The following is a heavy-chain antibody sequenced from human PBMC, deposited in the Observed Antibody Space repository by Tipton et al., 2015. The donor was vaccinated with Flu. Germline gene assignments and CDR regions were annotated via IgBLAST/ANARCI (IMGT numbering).Heavy chain of an antibody. D-gene: IGHD6-19*01. CDR1: GYSISSGYY. V-gene: IGHV4-38-2*02. Sequence: TLSLTCTVSGYSISSGYYWGWIRQPPGKGLEWIGSIYHSGSTYYTPSLKSRVTISLDTSKNQFSLKLRSVTAADTAVYYCARGVAVAMYYQHWGQGTLVTVSS. CDR3: ARGVAVAMYYQH. CDR2: IYHSGST. J-gene: IGHJ1*01.